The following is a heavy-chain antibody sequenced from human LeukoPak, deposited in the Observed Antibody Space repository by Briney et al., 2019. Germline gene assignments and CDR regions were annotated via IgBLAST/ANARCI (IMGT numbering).Heavy chain of an antibody. D-gene: IGHD4-17*01. V-gene: IGHV4-4*07. CDR2: IYTSGST. CDR3: RGDYGDYVGYYLHY. Sequence: SETLSLTCTVSGGSISSYYWSWIRQPAGKGLEWIGRIYTSGSTNYNPSLKSRVTMRVDTCKNQFSLKLSSVTAAYGAVYYWRGDYGDYVGYYLHYWLEATLASVPS. J-gene: IGHJ4*02. CDR1: GGSISSYY.